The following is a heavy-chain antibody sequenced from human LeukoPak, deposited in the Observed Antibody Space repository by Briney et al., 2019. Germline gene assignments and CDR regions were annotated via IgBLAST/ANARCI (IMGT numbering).Heavy chain of an antibody. CDR1: GFTFSSYG. D-gene: IGHD4-17*01. V-gene: IGHV3-30*18. J-gene: IGHJ4*02. CDR2: ISYDGSNK. Sequence: GRSLGLSCAASGFTFSSYGMHWVRQAPGKGLEWVAVISYDGSNKYYADSVKGRFTISRDNSKNTLYLQMNSLRAEDTAVYYCANPRDYGDYALDYWGQGTLVTVSS. CDR3: ANPRDYGDYALDY.